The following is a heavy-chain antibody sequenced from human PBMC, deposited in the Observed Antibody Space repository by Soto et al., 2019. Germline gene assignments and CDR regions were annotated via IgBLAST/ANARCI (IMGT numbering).Heavy chain of an antibody. Sequence: ASVKVSCKASGYTFTSYYMHWVRQAPGQGLEWMGIINPSGGSTSYAQKFQGRVTMTRDTSTSTVYMELSSLRSEDTAVYYCARDWSSSLSGDPQYGMDVWGQGTTVTVS. V-gene: IGHV1-46*01. CDR2: INPSGGST. D-gene: IGHD6-6*01. J-gene: IGHJ6*02. CDR1: GYTFTSYY. CDR3: ARDWSSSLSGDPQYGMDV.